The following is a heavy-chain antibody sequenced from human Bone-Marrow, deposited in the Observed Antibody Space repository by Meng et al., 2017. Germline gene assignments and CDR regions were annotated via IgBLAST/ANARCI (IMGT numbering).Heavy chain of an antibody. CDR3: ARDYMTTDYYYYGMDV. Sequence: GGSLRLSCAASGFTFSSYWMHWVRQAPGKGLVWVSRINSDGSSTSYADSVKGRFTISRDNAKNTLYLQMNSLRAEDTAVYYCARDYMTTDYYYYGMDVWGQGTMVTVSS. CDR1: GFTFSSYW. D-gene: IGHD4-11*01. J-gene: IGHJ6*02. CDR2: INSDGSST. V-gene: IGHV3-74*01.